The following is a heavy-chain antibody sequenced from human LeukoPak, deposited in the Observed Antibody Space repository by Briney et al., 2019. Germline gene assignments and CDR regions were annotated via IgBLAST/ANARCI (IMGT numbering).Heavy chain of an antibody. CDR2: ISGSGGST. CDR1: GFTFSSYA. V-gene: IGHV3-23*01. Sequence: GGSLRLSCAASGFTFSSYAMSWVRQAPGEGLEWVSAISGSGGSTYYADSVKGRFTISRDNSKNTLYLQMNSLRAEDTAVYYCAKDIEHHTLFDYWGQGTLVTVSS. CDR3: AKDIEHHTLFDY. D-gene: IGHD1-14*01. J-gene: IGHJ4*02.